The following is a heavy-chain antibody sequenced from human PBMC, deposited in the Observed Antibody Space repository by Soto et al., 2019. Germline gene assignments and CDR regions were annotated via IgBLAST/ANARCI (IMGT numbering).Heavy chain of an antibody. D-gene: IGHD2-8*01. J-gene: IGHJ5*02. V-gene: IGHV3-21*01. Sequence: PGGSLRLSCAASGFTFISYSMNWVRQAPGKGLEWVSSISSSSSYIYYADSVKGRFTISRDNAKNSLYLQMNSLRAEDTAVYYCARDYLPYCTNGVCSADTNWFDPWGQGTLVTVSS. CDR3: ARDYLPYCTNGVCSADTNWFDP. CDR2: ISSSSSYI. CDR1: GFTFISYS.